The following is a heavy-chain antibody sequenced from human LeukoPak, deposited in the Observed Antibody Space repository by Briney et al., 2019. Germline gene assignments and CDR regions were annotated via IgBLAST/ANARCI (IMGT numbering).Heavy chain of an antibody. CDR2: IWYDGSNK. CDR1: GFTFSSYG. Sequence: GGSLRLSCAASGFTFSSYGMHWVRQAPGKGLEWVAVIWYDGSNKFYADSVKGRFTISRDNSKNTLYLQMNSLRAEDTAVYYCARVYDVLTGGFDHWGQGALVTVSS. D-gene: IGHD3-9*01. J-gene: IGHJ4*02. V-gene: IGHV3-33*08. CDR3: ARVYDVLTGGFDH.